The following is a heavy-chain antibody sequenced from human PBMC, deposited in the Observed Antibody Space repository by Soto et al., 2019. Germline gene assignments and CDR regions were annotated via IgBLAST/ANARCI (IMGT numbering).Heavy chain of an antibody. J-gene: IGHJ4*02. CDR1: GYNFTSHA. CDR2: MNPKTGTT. Sequence: ASVKVSCKASGYNFTSHALNWMRQATGRGLEWMGWMNPKTGTTFYAPKFRDRVTMTRDTSTTTAYMDLTSLRSDDTAVYFCAQGNTTWKLASWGQGTVVTVSS. D-gene: IGHD1-1*01. CDR3: AQGNTTWKLAS. V-gene: IGHV1-8*01.